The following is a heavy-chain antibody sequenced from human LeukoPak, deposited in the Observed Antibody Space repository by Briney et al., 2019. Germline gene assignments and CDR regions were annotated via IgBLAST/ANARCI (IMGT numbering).Heavy chain of an antibody. CDR1: GGSFSGYY. CDR3: ARQDYDILTGYYIWAFDI. V-gene: IGHV4-34*01. CDR2: INHSGST. D-gene: IGHD3-9*01. J-gene: IGHJ3*02. Sequence: SETLSLTCAVYGGSFSGYYWSWIRQPPGKGLEWIGEINHSGSTNYNPSLKSRVTISVDTSKNQFPLKLSSVTAADTAVYYCARQDYDILTGYYIWAFDIWGQGTMVTVSS.